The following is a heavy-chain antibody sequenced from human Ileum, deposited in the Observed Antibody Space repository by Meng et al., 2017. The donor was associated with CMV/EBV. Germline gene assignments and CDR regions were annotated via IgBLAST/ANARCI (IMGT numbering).Heavy chain of an antibody. D-gene: IGHD3-3*01. CDR1: ALPFIRPG. J-gene: IGHJ4*02. CDR2: IPSGGTYD. Sequence: SALPFIRPGLPWVRLPPGKGLEWVAFIPSGGTYDFYAGSVKGRFTISRDNSKSTVYLQMTSLRTEDTAVYYCARDKRLRFLEWLTYWGRGTLVTVSS. V-gene: IGHV3-30*02. CDR3: ARDKRLRFLEWLTY.